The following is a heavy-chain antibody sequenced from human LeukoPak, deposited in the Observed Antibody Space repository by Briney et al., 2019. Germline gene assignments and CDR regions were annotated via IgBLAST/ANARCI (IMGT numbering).Heavy chain of an antibody. J-gene: IGHJ4*02. CDR3: AKGGTENIWCNFDN. Sequence: PGGSLRLSCAASGFTFSVYAMTWVRQAPGKGLECVSGISGSGDRTYYADSVKGRFTISRDDSMNTYLQMNSLRAEDTAVYYCAKGGTENIWCNFDNWGQGTVVTVSS. CDR2: ISGSGDRT. CDR1: GFTFSVYA. D-gene: IGHD1-14*01. V-gene: IGHV3-23*01.